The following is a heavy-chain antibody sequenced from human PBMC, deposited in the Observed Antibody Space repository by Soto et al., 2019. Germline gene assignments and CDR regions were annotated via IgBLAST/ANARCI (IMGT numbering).Heavy chain of an antibody. Sequence: GESLKISCEGSGYSFPNYWIGWVRQMPGKGLEWMGFIYPGDSDTKYNPSFQGQVTISVDKSLRTAYLQWSGLKASDTAMYYCVREHTSSLTFDYWGQGTLVTVSS. J-gene: IGHJ4*02. D-gene: IGHD2-2*01. V-gene: IGHV5-51*01. CDR3: VREHTSSLTFDY. CDR2: IYPGDSDT. CDR1: GYSFPNYW.